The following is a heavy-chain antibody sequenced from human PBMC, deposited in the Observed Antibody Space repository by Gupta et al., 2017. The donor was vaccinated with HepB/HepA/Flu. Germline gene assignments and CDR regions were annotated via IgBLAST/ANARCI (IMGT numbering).Heavy chain of an antibody. CDR2: INHSGNT. CDR3: ARGPAEYSNFVVDS. J-gene: IGHJ4*02. V-gene: IGHV4-34*01. CDR1: GGSLSGYY. D-gene: IGHD4-11*01. Sequence: QVQLQQWGAGLLKPSETLSLTCAVYGGSLSGYYWSWIRQSPGKGLEWIGEINHSGNTNYNPSLKSRVTISADTSKNQYSLKVRSVTAADTAVYFCARGPAEYSNFVVDSWGQGTLVTVSS.